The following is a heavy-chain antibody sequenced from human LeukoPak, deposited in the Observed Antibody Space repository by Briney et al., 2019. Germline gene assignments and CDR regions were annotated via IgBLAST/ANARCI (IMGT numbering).Heavy chain of an antibody. D-gene: IGHD3-22*01. J-gene: IGHJ5*02. CDR1: GGTFSSYA. CDR2: IIPILGIA. V-gene: IGHV1-69*04. CDR3: ARDLADITMLVVGNWFDP. Sequence: ASVKVSCKASGGTFSSYAISWVRQAPGQGLEWMGRIIPILGIANYAQKFQGRVTITADKSTSTAYMELSSLRSEDTAVYYCARDLADITMLVVGNWFDPWGQGTLVTVSS.